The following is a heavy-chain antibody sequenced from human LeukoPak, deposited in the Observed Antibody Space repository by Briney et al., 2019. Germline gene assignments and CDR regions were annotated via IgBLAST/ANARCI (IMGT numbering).Heavy chain of an antibody. J-gene: IGHJ4*02. Sequence: GGALRLSCVPSVDSLSILATRCGPDTPRRGVGSGSSVSVGGGKTFYADSVRGRFTISRDTSKNTLYLQMNSLSAEDTAVYYCAKRFAGPSIRSEYYFGYWGQGTLVTVSS. CDR2: VSVGGGKT. CDR3: AKRFAGPSIRSEYYFGY. V-gene: IGHV3-23*01. D-gene: IGHD3-3*02. CDR1: VDSLSILA.